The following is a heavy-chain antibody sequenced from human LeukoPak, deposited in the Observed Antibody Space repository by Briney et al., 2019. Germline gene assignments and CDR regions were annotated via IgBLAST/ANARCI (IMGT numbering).Heavy chain of an antibody. Sequence: GESLRISCKGSGYSFTSYWISWVRQMPGKGLEWMGRIDPSDSYTNYSPSFQGHVTISADKSISTAYLQWSSLKASDTAMYYCARHGGDYGDYVGDFDYCVQRTLVTVSS. CDR3: ARHGGDYGDYVGDFDY. D-gene: IGHD4-17*01. J-gene: IGHJ4*02. CDR1: GYSFTSYW. V-gene: IGHV5-10-1*01. CDR2: IDPSDSYT.